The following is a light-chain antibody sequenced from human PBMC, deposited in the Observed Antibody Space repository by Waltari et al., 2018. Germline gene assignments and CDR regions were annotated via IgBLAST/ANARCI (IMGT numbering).Light chain of an antibody. CDR3: SSYAGTNNVV. J-gene: IGLJ2*01. V-gene: IGLV2-8*01. Sequence: QSALTQPPSASGSPGQSVTISCTATSSDVGGFNYVSWYHQHPGKAPKLMIYEVSKRPSGVPDRFSGSKSGNTASLTVSGLQAEDEGDYYCSSYAGTNNVVFGGGTKLTVL. CDR1: SSDVGGFNY. CDR2: EVS.